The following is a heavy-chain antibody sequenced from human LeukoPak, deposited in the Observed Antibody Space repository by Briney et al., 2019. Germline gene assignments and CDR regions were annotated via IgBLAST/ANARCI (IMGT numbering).Heavy chain of an antibody. Sequence: GGSLRLSCAASGFTFSSYAMSWVRQAPGKGLEWVSVIYSGGSTYYADSVKGRFTISRDNSKNTLYLQMNSLRAEDTAVYYCATIAAAEYFQHWGQGTLVTVSS. CDR2: IYSGGST. J-gene: IGHJ1*01. CDR3: ATIAAAEYFQH. V-gene: IGHV3-66*02. CDR1: GFTFSSYA. D-gene: IGHD6-13*01.